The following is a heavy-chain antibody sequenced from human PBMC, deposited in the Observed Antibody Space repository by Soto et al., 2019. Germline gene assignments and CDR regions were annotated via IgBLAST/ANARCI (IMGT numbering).Heavy chain of an antibody. V-gene: IGHV3-23*01. D-gene: IGHD1-20*01. CDR1: GFTFSSYA. Sequence: GGSLRLSCAASGFTFSSYAMSWVRQAPGKGLEWVSTVSGSGTTYYADSVKGRFAISRDNSKNTLYLQMNSLRADDTAVYYCAKDVWSNWNQDYWGQGTLVTVSS. CDR3: AKDVWSNWNQDY. J-gene: IGHJ4*02. CDR2: VSGSGTT.